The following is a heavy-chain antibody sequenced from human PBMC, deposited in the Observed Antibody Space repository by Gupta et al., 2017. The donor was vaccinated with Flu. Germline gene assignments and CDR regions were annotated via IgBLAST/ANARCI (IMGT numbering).Heavy chain of an antibody. D-gene: IGHD6-19*01. CDR1: GFTFSSYS. CDR2: FGTTNNR. V-gene: IGHV3-21*01. CDR3: ARDKSGWSRDY. Sequence: EVQLVESGGGLVKPGGSLRLSCAASGFTFSSYSMTWVRQAPGQGLEWVSTFGTTNNRYYADSVKGRFTISRDNAENSLYLQMNSLRVEDTAVYYCARDKSGWSRDYWGPGTLVTVSS. J-gene: IGHJ4*02.